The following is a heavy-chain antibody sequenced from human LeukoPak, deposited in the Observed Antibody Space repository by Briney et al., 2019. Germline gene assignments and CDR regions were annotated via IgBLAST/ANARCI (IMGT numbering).Heavy chain of an antibody. Sequence: ASETLSLTCTVSGGSISSYYWSWIRQPPGKGLEWIGYIYYSGSTNYNPSLKSRVTISVDTSKNQFSLKLSSVTAADTAVYYCARVYYDILTGYFDAFDIWGQGIMVTVSS. V-gene: IGHV4-59*01. CDR3: ARVYYDILTGYFDAFDI. D-gene: IGHD3-9*01. CDR1: GGSISSYY. J-gene: IGHJ3*02. CDR2: IYYSGST.